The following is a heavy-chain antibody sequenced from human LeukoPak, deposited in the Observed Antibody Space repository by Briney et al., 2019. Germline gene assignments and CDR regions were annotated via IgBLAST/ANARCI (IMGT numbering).Heavy chain of an antibody. V-gene: IGHV3-23*01. Sequence: GGSLRLSCAASGFTFSSYAMHWVRQAPGKGLEWVSAINGGGGNSGGNTYYADSVKGRFTISRDNSKNTLYLQMNSLRAEDTAVYYCATILTGYYLDYWGQGTLVTVSS. CDR2: INGGGGNSGGNT. CDR3: ATILTGYYLDY. J-gene: IGHJ4*02. CDR1: GFTFSSYA. D-gene: IGHD3-9*01.